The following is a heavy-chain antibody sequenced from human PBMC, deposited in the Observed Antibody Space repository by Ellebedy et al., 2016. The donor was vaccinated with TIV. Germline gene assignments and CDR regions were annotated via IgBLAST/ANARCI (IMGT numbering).Heavy chain of an antibody. V-gene: IGHV1-18*04. CDR1: GYTFTNYG. J-gene: IGHJ4*02. CDR3: AVEYDSSSGTSGLGY. CDR2: ISTYNPNT. Sequence: AASVKVSCKASGYTFTNYGITWVRQAPGHGLEWMGWISTYNPNTNYAQKLQGRVTMTTDTSTSTAYMQLRSLRSDDTAVYNCAVEYDSSSGTSGLGYWGQGTLVTVSS. D-gene: IGHD6-6*01.